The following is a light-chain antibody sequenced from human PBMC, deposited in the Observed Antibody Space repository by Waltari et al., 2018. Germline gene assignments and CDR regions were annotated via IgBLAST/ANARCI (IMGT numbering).Light chain of an antibody. J-gene: IGKJ4*01. CDR2: EDS. V-gene: IGKV2D-29*02. CDR1: QTLLHSDGKTY. Sequence: EIVMTQSPLSLSVTPGQPASISCKSSQTLLHSDGKTYLYWYVQRPGQSPQVLISEDSNRFSGVPDRISGSGSGTYFTLRFSRVEAEDVGVYYCMQSIQLPLTFGGGSKVEIQ. CDR3: MQSIQLPLT.